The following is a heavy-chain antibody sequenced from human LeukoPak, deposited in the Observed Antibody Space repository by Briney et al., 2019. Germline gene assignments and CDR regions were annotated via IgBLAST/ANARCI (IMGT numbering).Heavy chain of an antibody. CDR2: IYHSGST. V-gene: IGHV4-4*02. J-gene: IGHJ6*02. Sequence: SEPLSLTCAVSGGSISSSNWWSWVSQPPGKGLEWIGEIYHSGSTNYNPSLKSRVPISVEKPKNQFSLKLSSVTAADTAVYYCARVRSHRLVRYYYYYGMDVWGQGTTVTVSS. D-gene: IGHD6-19*01. CDR3: ARVRSHRLVRYYYYYGMDV. CDR1: GGSISSSNW.